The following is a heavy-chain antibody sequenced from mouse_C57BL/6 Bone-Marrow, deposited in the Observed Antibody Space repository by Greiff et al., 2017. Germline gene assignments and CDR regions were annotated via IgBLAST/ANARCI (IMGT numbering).Heavy chain of an antibody. CDR1: GYSITSYY. J-gene: IGHJ4*01. D-gene: IGHD2-3*01. V-gene: IGHV3-8*01. CDR2: ISSSGST. CDR3: AHDGYDAMDY. Sequence: EVQLQPSGPGLAKPSQTLSLTCSVTGYSITSYYWNWIRKFPGNKLEYMGYISSSGSTYYNPSLKSRISITRDTSKNQYYLQLNSVTTEDTATYYCAHDGYDAMDYWGQGTSVTVSS.